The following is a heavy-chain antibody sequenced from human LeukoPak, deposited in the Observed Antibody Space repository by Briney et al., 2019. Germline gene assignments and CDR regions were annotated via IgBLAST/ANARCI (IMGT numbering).Heavy chain of an antibody. CDR2: INHSVST. J-gene: IGHJ4*02. D-gene: IGHD3-3*01. CDR3: ARGSYLPYYDFWSGYYHFDY. V-gene: IGHV4-34*01. CDR1: GGSFSGYY. Sequence: PSETLSLTCAVYGGSFSGYYWSWIRQPPGKGLEWIEEINHSVSTNYNPSLKSRVTISVDTSKNQFSLKLSSVTAADTAVYYCARGSYLPYYDFWSGYYHFDYWGQGTLVTVSS.